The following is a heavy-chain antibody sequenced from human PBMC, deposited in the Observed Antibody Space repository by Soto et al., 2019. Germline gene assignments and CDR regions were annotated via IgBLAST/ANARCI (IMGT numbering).Heavy chain of an antibody. CDR1: GFTFSSYA. D-gene: IGHD1-26*01. J-gene: IGHJ4*02. CDR3: ARRGSGSYYDY. CDR2: ISGSGDST. V-gene: IGHV3-23*01. Sequence: EVQLLESGGGLVQPGGSLRLSCAASGFTFSSYAMRWVRQAPGKGLEWVSAISGSGDSTYYADSVKGRFTISRDNSKNTVYLQMNSLRGEDTAVYYCARRGSGSYYDYWGRGTLVTVSS.